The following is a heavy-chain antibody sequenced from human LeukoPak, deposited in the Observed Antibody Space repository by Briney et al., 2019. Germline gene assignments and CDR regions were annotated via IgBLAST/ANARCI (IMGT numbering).Heavy chain of an antibody. CDR2: IIPILGIA. CDR1: GGTFSSYT. Sequence: ASVKVPCKASGGTFSSYTISWVRQAPGQGLEWMGRIIPILGIANYAQKFQGRVTITADKSTSTAYMELSSLRSEDTAVYYCARDGSGSYFDYWGQGTLVTVSS. CDR3: ARDGSGSYFDY. J-gene: IGHJ4*02. D-gene: IGHD3-10*01. V-gene: IGHV1-69*04.